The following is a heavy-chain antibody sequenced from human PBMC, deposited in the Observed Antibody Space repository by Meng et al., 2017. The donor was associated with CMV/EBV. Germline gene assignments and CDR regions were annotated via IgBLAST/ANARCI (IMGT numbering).Heavy chain of an antibody. V-gene: IGHV3-11*04. CDR3: ARDSPDGRRAKTTLCSSTSCYYYGMDV. CDR1: GFTFSDYY. D-gene: IGHD2-2*01. J-gene: IGHJ6*02. Sequence: LSLTCAASGFTFSDYYMSWIRQAPGKGLEWVSYISSSGSTIYYADSVKGRFTISRDNAKNSLYLQMNSLRAEDTAVYYCARDSPDGRRAKTTLCSSTSCYYYGMDVGGQG. CDR2: ISSSGSTI.